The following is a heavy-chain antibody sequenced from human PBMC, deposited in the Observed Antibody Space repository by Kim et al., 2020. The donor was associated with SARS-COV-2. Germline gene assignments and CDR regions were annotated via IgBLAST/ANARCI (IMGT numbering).Heavy chain of an antibody. V-gene: IGHV3-74*01. CDR2: INSDGSST. D-gene: IGHD5-12*01. CDR3: ARDLKASPSNIVFDY. Sequence: GGSLRLSCAASGFSFSMYWMHWVRQPPGKGLVWVSRINSDGSSTDYADSGKGRFTISRDNAKNRLYLQVNSLRAEDTAVYYCARDLKASPSNIVFDYWGQGTLVTVSS. CDR1: GFSFSMYW. J-gene: IGHJ4*02.